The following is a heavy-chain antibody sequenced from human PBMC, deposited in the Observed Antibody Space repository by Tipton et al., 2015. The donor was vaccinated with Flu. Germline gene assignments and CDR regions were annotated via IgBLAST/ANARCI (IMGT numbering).Heavy chain of an antibody. V-gene: IGHV3-23*01. Sequence: SLRLSCAASGFNISTFAMTWVRQAPGKGLEWVSTIGKLGRATHFADSVRGRFIVSRDNSKNMVYLQVNNLRVEDTALYFCTNGGGAIKPWDNWGQGTQITVST. CDR2: IGKLGRAT. CDR3: TNGGGAIKPWDN. CDR1: GFNISTFA. D-gene: IGHD3-16*01. J-gene: IGHJ4*02.